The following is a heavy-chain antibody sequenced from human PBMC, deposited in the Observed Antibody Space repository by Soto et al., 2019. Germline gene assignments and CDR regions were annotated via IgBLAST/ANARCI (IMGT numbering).Heavy chain of an antibody. CDR1: GFTFRNCG. J-gene: IGHJ4*02. V-gene: IGHV3-23*01. D-gene: IGHD1-26*01. Sequence: GVLRLSCATSGFTFRNCGMGWVRQAPGKGLEWVSGINDRGGDTNYADSVKGRFTISRDNSKNTLYLQMSSLRADDTAVYYCAGRTGSSTYYFDYWGQGALVTVSS. CDR2: INDRGGDT. CDR3: AGRTGSSTYYFDY.